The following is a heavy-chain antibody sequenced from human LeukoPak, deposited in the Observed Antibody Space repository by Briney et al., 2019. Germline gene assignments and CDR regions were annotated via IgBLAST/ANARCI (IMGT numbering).Heavy chain of an antibody. V-gene: IGHV3-23*01. CDR2: IRGSGDAT. J-gene: IGHJ4*02. D-gene: IGHD1-26*01. CDR1: GFTFSIYA. Sequence: QPRGSPRLSCAASGFTFSIYAMNWVRQAPGRGLEWVSGIRGSGDATYYADSVQVRFTISRDISKNTLSLQMRSLRAEDTAVYYCARSTGSYYGDLEYWGQGTPVDDSS. CDR3: ARSTGSYYGDLEY.